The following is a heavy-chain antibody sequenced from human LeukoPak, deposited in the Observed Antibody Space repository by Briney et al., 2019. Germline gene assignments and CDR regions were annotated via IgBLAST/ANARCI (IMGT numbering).Heavy chain of an antibody. CDR2: ISGTSNTI. V-gene: IGHV3-48*02. J-gene: IGHJ4*02. D-gene: IGHD6-25*01. CDR3: AREMGVAAASYFFDY. Sequence: PGGSLRLSCAASGFTFRSFNMNWVRQAPGKGLEWVSYISGTSNTINYADSVKGRFTISRDNAKNSLYLQMNSLRDEDTAVYYCAREMGVAAASYFFDYWGQGTLVTVSS. CDR1: GFTFRSFN.